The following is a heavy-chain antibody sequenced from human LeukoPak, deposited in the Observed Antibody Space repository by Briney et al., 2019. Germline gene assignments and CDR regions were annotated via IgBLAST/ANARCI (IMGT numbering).Heavy chain of an antibody. D-gene: IGHD3-22*01. CDR1: GFTFGSYG. Sequence: GGSLRLSCAASGFTFGSYGMSWVRQAPGKGLEWVSFITTNGGRTSYADSVEGRFTISRDNPRNTMYMQMNSMRDEDTAVYYCAIMHGYYDGTGYWVQWGQGTLVTVSS. J-gene: IGHJ1*01. V-gene: IGHV3-23*01. CDR3: AIMHGYYDGTGYWVQ. CDR2: ITTNGGRT.